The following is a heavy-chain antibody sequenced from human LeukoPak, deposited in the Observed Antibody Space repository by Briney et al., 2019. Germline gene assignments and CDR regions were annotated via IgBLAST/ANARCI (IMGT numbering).Heavy chain of an antibody. CDR1: GGSISDYY. D-gene: IGHD6-13*01. J-gene: IGHJ2*01. V-gene: IGHV4-59*01. CDR2: IYYSGTT. CDR3: ARGTRSWSWYLDL. Sequence: SETLSLTCTVSGGSISDYYWSWIRQPPGKGLERIGYIYYSGTTDHNPSLKSRVTISVDTSRNQFSLKVTSVTAADTAVYYCARGTRSWSWYLDLWGRGTLVTVSA.